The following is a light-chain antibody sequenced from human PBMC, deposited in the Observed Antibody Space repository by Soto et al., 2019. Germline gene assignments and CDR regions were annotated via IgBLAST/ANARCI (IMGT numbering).Light chain of an antibody. J-gene: IGLJ3*02. CDR3: LSYTSANTWV. Sequence: QSVLTQPASVSASPGQSITISCTGTSSDVGGYKFVSWYQHHPGKAPKLMIYEVNNRPSGVSNRFSGSKSGNTASLTISGLQPEDEADYYCLSYTSANTWVFGGGTKLTVL. CDR1: SSDVGGYKF. CDR2: EVN. V-gene: IGLV2-14*01.